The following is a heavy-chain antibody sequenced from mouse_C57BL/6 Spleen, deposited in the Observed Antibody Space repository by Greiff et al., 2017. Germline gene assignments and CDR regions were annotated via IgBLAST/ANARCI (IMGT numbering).Heavy chain of an antibody. Sequence: EVKLQESGAELVRPGASVKLSCTASGFNIKDDYMHWVKQRPEQGLEWIGWIDPENGDTEYASKFQGKATITADTSSNTAYLQLSSLTSEDTAVYYCTTLITKGYFDVWGTGTTVTVSS. CDR2: IDPENGDT. CDR3: TTLITKGYFDV. J-gene: IGHJ1*03. D-gene: IGHD1-1*01. V-gene: IGHV14-4*01. CDR1: GFNIKDDY.